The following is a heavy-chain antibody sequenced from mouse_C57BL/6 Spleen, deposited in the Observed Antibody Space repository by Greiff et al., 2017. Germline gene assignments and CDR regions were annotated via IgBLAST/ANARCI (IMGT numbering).Heavy chain of an antibody. CDR2: IYPGDGDT. D-gene: IGHD2-1*01. CDR3: ARSKYYGNYEGAMDY. V-gene: IGHV1-82*01. CDR1: GYAFSSSW. Sequence: VQLQQSGPELVKPGASVKISCKASGYAFSSSWMNWVKQRPGKGLEWIGRIYPGDGDTNYNGKFKGKATLTADKSSSTAYMQLSSLTSEDSAVYFCARSKYYGNYEGAMDYWGQGTSVTVSS. J-gene: IGHJ4*01.